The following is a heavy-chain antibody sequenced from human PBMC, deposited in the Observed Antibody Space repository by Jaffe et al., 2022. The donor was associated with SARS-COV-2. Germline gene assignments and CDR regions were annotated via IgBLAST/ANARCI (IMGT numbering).Heavy chain of an antibody. Sequence: EVQLVQSGAEVKKPGESLRISCKGSGYSFTSYWISWVRQMPGKGLEWMGRIDPSDSYTNYSPSFQGHVTISADKSISTAYLQWSSLKASDTAMYYCARQRAAAGIGPPPAPDYWGQGTLVTVSS. D-gene: IGHD6-13*01. J-gene: IGHJ4*02. V-gene: IGHV5-10-1*03. CDR3: ARQRAAAGIGPPPAPDY. CDR1: GYSFTSYW. CDR2: IDPSDSYT.